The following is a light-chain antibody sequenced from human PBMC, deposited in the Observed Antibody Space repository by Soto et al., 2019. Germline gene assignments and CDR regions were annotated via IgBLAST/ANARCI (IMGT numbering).Light chain of an antibody. Sequence: QSVLTQPPSASGTPGQRVTISCSGSRSNIGSNYVYWYQQLPGTAPKLLIYSNNQRPSGVPDRFSASKSGTSASLAISGLRSEHEAAYFCAAWDDRLSGWVFGGGTKVTVL. J-gene: IGLJ3*02. CDR3: AAWDDRLSGWV. CDR2: SNN. CDR1: RSNIGSNY. V-gene: IGLV1-47*01.